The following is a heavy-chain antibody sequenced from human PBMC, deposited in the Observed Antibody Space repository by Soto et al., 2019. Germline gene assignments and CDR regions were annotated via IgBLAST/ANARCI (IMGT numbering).Heavy chain of an antibody. Sequence: WASVKVSCKASGYTFTGYYMHWVRQAPGQGLEWMGWINPNSGGTNYAQKFQGRVTMTRDTSISTAYMELSRLRSDDTAVYYCARVRRDGYNLYFDYWGQGTLVTVSS. CDR2: INPNSGGT. CDR3: ARVRRDGYNLYFDY. CDR1: GYTFTGYY. J-gene: IGHJ4*02. D-gene: IGHD5-12*01. V-gene: IGHV1-2*02.